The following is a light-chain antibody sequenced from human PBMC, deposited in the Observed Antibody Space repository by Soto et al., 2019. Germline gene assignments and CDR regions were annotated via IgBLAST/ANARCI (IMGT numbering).Light chain of an antibody. J-gene: IGKJ1*01. CDR1: QTVNSR. Sequence: EIVLTQSPATLSSFPGERATLSCRASQTVNSRLAWYQHKPGQAPRLLIYLTSNRATGIPARFSGSGSGTDFTLTISSLEPEDFAVYCCHQRQSWPRTFGQGTKVEIK. CDR2: LTS. V-gene: IGKV3-11*01. CDR3: HQRQSWPRT.